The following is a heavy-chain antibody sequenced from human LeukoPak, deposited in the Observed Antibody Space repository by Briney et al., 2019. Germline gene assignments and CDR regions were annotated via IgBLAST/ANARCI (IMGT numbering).Heavy chain of an antibody. CDR3: AKDDGGGYYHPYYFDY. CDR1: GFTFSSYA. Sequence: PGGSLRLSCAASGFTFSSYAMSWVRQAPGKGLEWVSAISGSGGSTYYADPVKGRFTISRDNSKNTLYLQMNSLRAEDTAVYYCAKDDGGGYYHPYYFDYWGQGTLVTVSS. V-gene: IGHV3-23*01. CDR2: ISGSGGST. D-gene: IGHD3-22*01. J-gene: IGHJ4*02.